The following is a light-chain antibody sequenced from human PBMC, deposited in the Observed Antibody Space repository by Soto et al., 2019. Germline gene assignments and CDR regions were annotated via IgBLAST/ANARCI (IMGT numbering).Light chain of an antibody. V-gene: IGKV3-20*01. CDR3: QQYDKWPRT. CDR1: QGVSSTY. Sequence: EIVLTQSPGTLSLSPGERATLSCRASQGVSSTYLAWYQQRLGQAPRLLIFGASSRATGIPDRFSGSGSGTEFTLTISSLQSEDFAVYHCQQYDKWPRTFGQGTKVDIK. J-gene: IGKJ1*01. CDR2: GAS.